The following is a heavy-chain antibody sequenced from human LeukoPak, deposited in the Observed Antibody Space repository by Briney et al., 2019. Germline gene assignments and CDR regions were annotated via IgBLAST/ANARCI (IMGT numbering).Heavy chain of an antibody. CDR3: ARPRLEYCSGGSCFDAFDI. J-gene: IGHJ3*02. Sequence: HPGGSLRLSCAASGFTFSSYAMNRVRQAPGKGLEWVSAISGSGSTTYYADSVKGRFTISRDNSKNTLFLQMNSLTAEDTAIYSCARPRLEYCSGGSCFDAFDIWGQGTMVTVSS. V-gene: IGHV3-23*01. CDR1: GFTFSSYA. CDR2: ISGSGSTT. D-gene: IGHD2-15*01.